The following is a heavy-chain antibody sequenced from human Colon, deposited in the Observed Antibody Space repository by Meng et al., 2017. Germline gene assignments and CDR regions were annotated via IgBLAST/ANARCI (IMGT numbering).Heavy chain of an antibody. V-gene: IGHV1-46*01. D-gene: IGHD3-16*01. CDR3: ARASRVLGGFDY. J-gene: IGHJ4*02. CDR1: GYTFTNYY. Sequence: ASVKVSCKASGYTFTNYYMHWVRQAPGQGLEWMGIINTSVGYTSHAQKFQGRVTMTRDTSTSTVHMEVSSLRSADTAVYYCARASRVLGGFDYWGQGTPVTVSS. CDR2: INTSVGYT.